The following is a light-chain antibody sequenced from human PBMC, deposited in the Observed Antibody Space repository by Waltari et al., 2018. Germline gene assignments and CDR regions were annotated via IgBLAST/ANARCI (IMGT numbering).Light chain of an antibody. V-gene: IGLV2-11*01. CDR1: SRDVGSYNF. J-gene: IGLJ7*01. CDR3: CSYAGSYTFV. CDR2: DVV. Sequence: QSALTQPRSVSGSPGQSVTISCSGTSRDVGSYNFVSWYQQHPGNAPKLLIYDVVTRPSGVPDRFSGSKSGNTASLTISGLQTEDESDYYCCSYAGSYTFVFGGGTQLTVL.